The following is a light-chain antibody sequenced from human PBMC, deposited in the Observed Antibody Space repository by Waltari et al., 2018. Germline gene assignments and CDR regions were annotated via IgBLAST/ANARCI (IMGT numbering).Light chain of an antibody. V-gene: IGKV3-15*01. J-gene: IGKJ1*01. Sequence: EIVMTQSPVTLSVSPGERVTLSCRASQSVRSNLAWYQQKPGQTPRLLIYGASTRASNIPVRYSGSGSGTEFTLTISSLQSEDFAVYYCQQYNNWPPWTFGQGP. CDR1: QSVRSN. CDR2: GAS. CDR3: QQYNNWPPWT.